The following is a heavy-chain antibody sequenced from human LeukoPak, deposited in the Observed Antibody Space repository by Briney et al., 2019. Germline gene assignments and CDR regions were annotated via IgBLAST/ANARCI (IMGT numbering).Heavy chain of an antibody. V-gene: IGHV3-30*04. Sequence: GGPLRLSCAASGFTFSSYAMHWVRQAPGKGLEWVAVISYDGSNKYYADSVKGRFTISRDNAKNSLYLQMNSLRAEDTAIYYCARGGDYGVKIDYWGQGTLVTVSS. D-gene: IGHD4-17*01. CDR2: ISYDGSNK. J-gene: IGHJ4*02. CDR3: ARGGDYGVKIDY. CDR1: GFTFSSYA.